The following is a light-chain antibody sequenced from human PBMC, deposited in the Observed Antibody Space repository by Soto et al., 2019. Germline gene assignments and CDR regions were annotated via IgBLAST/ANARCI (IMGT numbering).Light chain of an antibody. V-gene: IGLV2-8*01. CDR2: EVN. J-gene: IGLJ1*01. CDR3: KSYVGSTTYV. Sequence: CALTQPPSSSGSPGQSVTISCTGTSSDITDNKYVSWFQQHPGKAPKVLIYEVNKRPSGVPDRFSGSKSGNTASLTVSGLQADDEADYYCKSYVGSTTYVLGSGPKVTVL. CDR1: SSDITDNKY.